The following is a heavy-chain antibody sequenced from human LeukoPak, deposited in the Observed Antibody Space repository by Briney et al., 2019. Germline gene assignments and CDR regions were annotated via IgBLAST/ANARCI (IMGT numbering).Heavy chain of an antibody. V-gene: IGHV3-21*01. D-gene: IGHD6-6*01. CDR2: IGSSSSYI. CDR1: GFTFSSYS. J-gene: IGHJ6*02. CDR3: ARDLEYSSPTWDV. Sequence: GGSLRLSCAASGFTFSSYSMNWVRQAPGKGLEWVSSIGSSSSYIYYADSVKGRFTISRDNAKNSLYLQMNSLRAEDTAVYYCARDLEYSSPTWDVWGQGTTVTVSS.